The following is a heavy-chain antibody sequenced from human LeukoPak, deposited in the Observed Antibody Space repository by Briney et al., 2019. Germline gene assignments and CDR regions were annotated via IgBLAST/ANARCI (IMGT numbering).Heavy chain of an antibody. CDR3: ARDTAVAGYSGDFDY. CDR2: INPNSGGT. V-gene: IGHV1-2*02. D-gene: IGHD6-19*01. Sequence: ASVKVSCKASGYTFTGHYMHWVRQAPGQGLEWMGWINPNSGGTNYAQKFQGRVTMTRDTSISTAYMELSRLRSDDTAVYHCARDTAVAGYSGDFDYWGQGTLVTVSS. J-gene: IGHJ4*02. CDR1: GYTFTGHY.